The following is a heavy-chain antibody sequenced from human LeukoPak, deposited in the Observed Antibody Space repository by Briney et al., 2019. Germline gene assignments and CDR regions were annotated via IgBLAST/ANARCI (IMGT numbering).Heavy chain of an antibody. CDR2: ISSSSSTI. V-gene: IGHV3-48*01. J-gene: IGHJ4*02. Sequence: PGGSLRLSCAASGFTFSSYSMNWVRQAPGKGLEWVSYISSSSSTIYYADSVKGRFTISRDNSKNTLYLQMGSLRAEDMAVYYCARDRDGSGSSPLGYWGQGTLVTVSS. CDR1: GFTFSSYS. D-gene: IGHD3-10*01. CDR3: ARDRDGSGSSPLGY.